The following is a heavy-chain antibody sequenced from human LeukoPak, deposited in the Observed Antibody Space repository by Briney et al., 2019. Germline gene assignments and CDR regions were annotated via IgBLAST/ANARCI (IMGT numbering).Heavy chain of an antibody. Sequence: GGSLRLSCAASGFTFSSYAMHWVRQAPGKGLEWVAGISYDGSNKYYADSVKGRFTISRDNSKNTLHLQMDSLRAEDSAVYYCAKDPGRVGASPFDYWGQGTLVTVAS. CDR2: ISYDGSNK. CDR3: AKDPGRVGASPFDY. J-gene: IGHJ4*02. D-gene: IGHD1-26*01. V-gene: IGHV3-30*04. CDR1: GFTFSSYA.